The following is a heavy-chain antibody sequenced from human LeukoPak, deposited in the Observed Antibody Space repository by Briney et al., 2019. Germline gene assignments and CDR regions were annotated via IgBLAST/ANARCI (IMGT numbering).Heavy chain of an antibody. V-gene: IGHV1-69*02. CDR1: GGTFSSYT. CDR2: IIPILGIA. J-gene: IGHJ1*01. D-gene: IGHD3-22*01. CDR3: ARGPHYDSSGYYSFQH. Sequence: SVKVSCKASGGTFSSYTISWVRQAPGQGLEWMGRIIPILGIANYAQKFQGRVTITADKSTSTACMELSSLRSEDTAVYYCARGPHYDSSGYYSFQHWGQGTLVTVSS.